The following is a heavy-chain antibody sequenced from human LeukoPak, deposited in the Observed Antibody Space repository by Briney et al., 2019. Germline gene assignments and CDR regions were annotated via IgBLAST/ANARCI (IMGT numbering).Heavy chain of an antibody. V-gene: IGHV4-34*01. CDR2: MELVGGT. CDR1: GGSFSGYY. CDR3: ARGPRIMITFGGVIVISPYFDY. D-gene: IGHD3-16*02. Sequence: SDSLSLTCAVYGGSFSGYYWSWIRQPPGKGLEWIGEMELVGGTNYNPSLKSRVTISVDTSKNQFSLKLSSVTAADTAVYYCARGPRIMITFGGVIVISPYFDYWGQGTLVTVSS. J-gene: IGHJ4*02.